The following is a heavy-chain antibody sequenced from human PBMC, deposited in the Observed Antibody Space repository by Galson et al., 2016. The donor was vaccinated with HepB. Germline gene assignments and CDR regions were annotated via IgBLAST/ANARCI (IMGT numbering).Heavy chain of an antibody. J-gene: IGHJ2*01. D-gene: IGHD5-12*01. CDR3: ARDRHGYTYYGTLGIGYFDL. CDR2: LSSTSTLI. CDR1: GFSYSDYS. Sequence: LRLSCAGSGFSYSDYSINWVRQAPGKGLEWISYLSSTSTLIYYADSVKGRFTVSRDNAKNSLYLQMNSLRAEDTALYYCARDRHGYTYYGTLGIGYFDLWRRGTLVTVSS. V-gene: IGHV3-48*01.